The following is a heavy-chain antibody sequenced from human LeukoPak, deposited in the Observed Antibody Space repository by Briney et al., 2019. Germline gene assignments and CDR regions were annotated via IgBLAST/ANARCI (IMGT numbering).Heavy chain of an antibody. CDR2: IYYSGST. D-gene: IGHD3-3*01. CDR3: ARQSYDFWSGYYTVWFDP. CDR1: GGSISSGDYY. J-gene: IGHJ5*02. Sequence: PSETLSLTRTVSGGSISSGDYYWSWIRQPPGKGLEWIGYIYYSGSTYYNPSLKSQVTISVDTSKNQFSLKLSSVTAADTAVYYCARQSYDFWSGYYTVWFDPWGQGTLVTVSS. V-gene: IGHV4-30-4*02.